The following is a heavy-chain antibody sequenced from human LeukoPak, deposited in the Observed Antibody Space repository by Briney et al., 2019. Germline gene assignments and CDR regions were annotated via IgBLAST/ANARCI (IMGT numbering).Heavy chain of an antibody. CDR3: ARFYGDHVSYFDY. CDR1: GGSISSYY. D-gene: IGHD4-17*01. V-gene: IGHV4-59*01. Sequence: PSETLSLTCTVSGGSISSYYWSWIRQPPGKGLEWIGYIYYSGSTNYNPSLKSRVTISVDTSKNQFSLKLSSVTAADTAVYYCARFYGDHVSYFDYWGQGTLVTVSS. J-gene: IGHJ4*02. CDR2: IYYSGST.